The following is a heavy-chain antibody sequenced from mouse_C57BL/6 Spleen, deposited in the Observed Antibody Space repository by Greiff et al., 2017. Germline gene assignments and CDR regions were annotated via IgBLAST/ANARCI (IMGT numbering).Heavy chain of an antibody. CDR1: GFTFSSYA. J-gene: IGHJ3*01. Sequence: EVQRVESGGGLVKPGGSLKLSCAASGFTFSSYAMSWVRQTPEKRLEWVATISDGGSYTYYPDNVKGRFTISRDNAKNNLYLQMSHLKSEDTAMYYCARRGDAAWFAYWGQGTLVTVSA. CDR3: ARRGDAAWFAY. V-gene: IGHV5-4*01. CDR2: ISDGGSYT.